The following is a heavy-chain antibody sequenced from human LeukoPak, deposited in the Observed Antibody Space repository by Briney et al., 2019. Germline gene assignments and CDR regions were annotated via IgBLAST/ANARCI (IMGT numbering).Heavy chain of an antibody. CDR3: ARGSRQLVPTKGGYYYGMDV. Sequence: GGSLRLSCAASGFTFSSYWMSWVRQAPGKGLEWVANIKQDGSEKYYVDSVKGRFTISRDNAKNSLYLQMNSLRAEDTAVYYCARGSRQLVPTKGGYYYGMDVWGQGTTVTVSS. CDR2: IKQDGSEK. J-gene: IGHJ6*02. D-gene: IGHD1-1*01. CDR1: GFTFSSYW. V-gene: IGHV3-7*01.